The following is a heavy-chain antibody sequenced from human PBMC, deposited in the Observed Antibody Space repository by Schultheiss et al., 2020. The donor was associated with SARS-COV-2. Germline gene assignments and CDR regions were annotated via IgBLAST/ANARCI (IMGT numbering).Heavy chain of an antibody. CDR1: GFTFSSYA. D-gene: IGHD3-3*01. V-gene: IGHV3-30*02. CDR3: ARGNVLRFLEWPRRFDY. J-gene: IGHJ4*02. Sequence: GGSLRLSCAASGFTFSSYAMSWVRQAPGKGLEWVAFIRYDGSNKYYADSVKGRFTISRDNAKNSLYLQMNSLRAEDTAVYYCARGNVLRFLEWPRRFDYWGQGTLVTVSS. CDR2: IRYDGSNK.